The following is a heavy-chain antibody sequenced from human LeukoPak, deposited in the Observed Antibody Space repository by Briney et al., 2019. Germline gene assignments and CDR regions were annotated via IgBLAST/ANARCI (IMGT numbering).Heavy chain of an antibody. CDR1: GGSISNYY. D-gene: IGHD2/OR15-2a*01. Sequence: SETLSLTCTVSGGSISNYYWSWIRQPPGKGLEWIGYIYYSGSTNYNPSLKSRVAISVDTSKNQFSLKLSSVTAADTAVYYCARSRRTFTADAFDIWGQGTMVTVSS. V-gene: IGHV4-59*01. J-gene: IGHJ3*02. CDR2: IYYSGST. CDR3: ARSRRTFTADAFDI.